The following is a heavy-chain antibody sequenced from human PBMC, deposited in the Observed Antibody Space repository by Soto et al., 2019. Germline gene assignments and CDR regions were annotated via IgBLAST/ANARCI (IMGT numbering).Heavy chain of an antibody. CDR2: ISGSGDST. Sequence: EMQLLESGEGLVQPGGSLRLSCAASGFTFSNYAMSWVSQAPGKGLEWVSAISGSGDSTYYADSVKGRFTISRDNSKNTLLLQMNSLRDEDTAVYYCAKGKGGYDRFDCWGQGTLVTVSS. CDR3: AKGKGGYDRFDC. J-gene: IGHJ4*02. D-gene: IGHD5-12*01. CDR1: GFTFSNYA. V-gene: IGHV3-23*01.